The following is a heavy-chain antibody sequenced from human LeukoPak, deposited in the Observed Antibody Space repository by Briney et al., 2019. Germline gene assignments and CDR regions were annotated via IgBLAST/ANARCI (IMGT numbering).Heavy chain of an antibody. CDR1: GFTFSRYS. CDR3: ARGIVGTRNALDI. D-gene: IGHD1-26*01. V-gene: IGHV3-74*01. Sequence: PGGSLRLSCAASGFTFSRYSMNWVRQAPGKGLEWVSRINSDGINTSYADSVKGRFTISRDNAKNTLNLQMNSLRAEDTAVYYCARGIVGTRNALDIWGQGTMVAVSS. CDR2: INSDGINT. J-gene: IGHJ3*02.